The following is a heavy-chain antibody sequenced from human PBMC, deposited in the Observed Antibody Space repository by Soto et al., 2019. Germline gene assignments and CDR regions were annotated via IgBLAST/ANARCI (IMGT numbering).Heavy chain of an antibody. CDR2: ISGSGGST. J-gene: IGHJ4*02. CDR3: ARRGSGSYYDY. Sequence: EVQLLESGGGLVQPGGSLRLSCAASGFTFSSYAMRWVRQAPVKGLEWVSAISGSGGSTYYAHSVKGRFTISRDNSKNTLYLQMNSLRAEDTAVYYCARRGSGSYYDYWGQGTLVPVSS. V-gene: IGHV3-23*01. CDR1: GFTFSSYA. D-gene: IGHD1-26*01.